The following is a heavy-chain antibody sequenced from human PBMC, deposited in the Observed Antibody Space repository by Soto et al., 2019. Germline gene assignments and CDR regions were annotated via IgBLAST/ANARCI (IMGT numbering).Heavy chain of an antibody. V-gene: IGHV3-23*01. CDR1: EFTFSSYP. CDR3: AKARDTVTAYDAYDM. CDR2: ITGSGGFT. J-gene: IGHJ3*02. D-gene: IGHD2-21*02. Sequence: AGGSLRLSCAASEFTFSSYPMSWVRQAPGKGLEWVSAITGSGGFTNYADSVKGRFTISRDNSKNTLFLQMNSLRAEGTAVYYCAKARDTVTAYDAYDMWGQGTMVTVSS.